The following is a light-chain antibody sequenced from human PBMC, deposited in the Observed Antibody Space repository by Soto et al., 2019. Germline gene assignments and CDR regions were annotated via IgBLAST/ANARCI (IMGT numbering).Light chain of an antibody. CDR1: SSDVGDYNY. J-gene: IGLJ2*01. CDR3: SSWTSSSSLVV. CDR2: DVS. V-gene: IGLV2-14*01. Sequence: QSVLTQPASVSGSPGQSITIPCTGTSSDVGDYNYVSWYQQHPGKAPKLMIFDVSNRPSGVSNRFSGSKSGNTASLTISGLQADDEADYFCSSWTSSSSLVVFGGGTKLTVL.